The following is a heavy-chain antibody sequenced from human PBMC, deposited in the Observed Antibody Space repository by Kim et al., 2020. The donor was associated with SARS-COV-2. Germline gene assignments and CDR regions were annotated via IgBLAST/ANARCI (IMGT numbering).Heavy chain of an antibody. Sequence: ADSVKGRCTISRDNAKTSLYLQMNSLRAEDTAVYYCARGRYSSSAYYGMDVWGQGTTVTVSS. V-gene: IGHV3-11*06. D-gene: IGHD6-13*01. CDR3: ARGRYSSSAYYGMDV. J-gene: IGHJ6*02.